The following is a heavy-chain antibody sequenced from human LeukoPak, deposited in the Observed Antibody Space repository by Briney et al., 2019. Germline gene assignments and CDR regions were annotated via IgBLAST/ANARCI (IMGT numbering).Heavy chain of an antibody. D-gene: IGHD6-13*01. CDR2: ISSSSSYI. V-gene: IGHV3-21*01. Sequence: GGSLRLSCAASGFXFSSYSINWVRQAPGKGLEWVSSISSSSSYIYYADSVKGRFTISRDNAKNSLYLQMNSLRAEDTAVYYCARIGEQQLVRGWFDPWGQGTLVTVSS. CDR1: GFXFSSYS. J-gene: IGHJ5*02. CDR3: ARIGEQQLVRGWFDP.